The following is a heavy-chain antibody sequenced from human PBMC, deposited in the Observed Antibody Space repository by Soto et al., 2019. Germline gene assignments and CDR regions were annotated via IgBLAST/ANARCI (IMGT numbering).Heavy chain of an antibody. CDR2: ISSNGGST. CDR1: GFTVSSKY. J-gene: IGHJ4*02. V-gene: IGHV3-64*01. Sequence: PGGSLRLSCAASGFTVSSKYMSWVRQAPGKGLEYVSAISSNGGSTYYANSVKGRFTISRDNSKNTLYLQMGSLRAEDMAVYYCARARYCSSTSCYGLLLDFDYWGQGTLVTVSS. D-gene: IGHD2-2*01. CDR3: ARARYCSSTSCYGLLLDFDY.